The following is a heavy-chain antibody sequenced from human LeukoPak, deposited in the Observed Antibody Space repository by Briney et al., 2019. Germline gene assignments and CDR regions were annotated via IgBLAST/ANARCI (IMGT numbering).Heavy chain of an antibody. J-gene: IGHJ6*03. V-gene: IGHV1-69*06. CDR2: IIPIFGTA. CDR1: GGTFSSYA. CDR3: ARVGKYYYYYMDV. Sequence: SVKVSCKASGGTFSSYAISWVRQAPGQGLEWMGGIIPIFGTANYAQKFQGRVTITADKSTSTAYMELSSLRSEDTAVYYCARVGKYYYYYMDVWGKGTTVTVSS.